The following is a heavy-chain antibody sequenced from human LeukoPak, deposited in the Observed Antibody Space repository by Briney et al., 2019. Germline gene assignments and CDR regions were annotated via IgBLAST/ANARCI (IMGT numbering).Heavy chain of an antibody. CDR2: ISAYNGNT. V-gene: IGHV1-18*01. D-gene: IGHD3-22*01. Sequence: ASVKVSCKASGCTFTSYGISWVRQAPGQGLEWMGWISAYNGNTNYAQKLQGRVTMTTDTSTSTAYMELRSLRSEDTAVYYCATISGYYYFINYWGQGTLVTVSS. J-gene: IGHJ4*02. CDR3: ATISGYYYFINY. CDR1: GCTFTSYG.